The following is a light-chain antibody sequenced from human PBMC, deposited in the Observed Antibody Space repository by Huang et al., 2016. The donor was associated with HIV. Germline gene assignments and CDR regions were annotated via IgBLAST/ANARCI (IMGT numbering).Light chain of an antibody. J-gene: IGKJ2*01. CDR3: QHYNNWPPRYT. CDR1: QSVNRN. CDR2: DAS. Sequence: VVMTQSPATLSVSPGERVTLPCRASQSVNRNLAWYQKKPGQAPRLLIYDASTRATGIPARFSGSGSETECTLTISSLQSEDFAIYYCQHYNNWPPRYTFGLGTKLEVK. V-gene: IGKV3D-15*01.